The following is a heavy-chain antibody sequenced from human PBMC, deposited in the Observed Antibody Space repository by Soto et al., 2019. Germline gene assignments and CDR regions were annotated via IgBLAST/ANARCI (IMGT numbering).Heavy chain of an antibody. CDR1: GGSISSYY. D-gene: IGHD2-2*01. CDR2: IYYSGST. V-gene: IGHV4-59*01. Sequence: PSETLSLTCTVSGGSISSYYCSWIRQPPGKGLEWIGYIYYSGSTNYNPSLKSRVTISVDTSKSQFSLKLSSVTAADTAVYYCARDSCSSTSCYVGYWGQGTLVTVSS. J-gene: IGHJ4*02. CDR3: ARDSCSSTSCYVGY.